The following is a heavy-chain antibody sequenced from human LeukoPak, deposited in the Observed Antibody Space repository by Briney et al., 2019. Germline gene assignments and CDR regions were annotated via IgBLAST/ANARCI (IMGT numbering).Heavy chain of an antibody. D-gene: IGHD6-13*01. CDR2: VYYTGST. V-gene: IGHV4-59*01. Sequence: SETLSLTCSVSGGSIRSYYWNWIRQPPGKGLEWVGYVYYTGSTNYNPSLESRVTISIDTSKNQFSLKLNSVTAADTAVYYCAGSLSTTWNWFDPWGQGTLVTVSS. CDR3: AGSLSTTWNWFDP. J-gene: IGHJ5*02. CDR1: GGSIRSYY.